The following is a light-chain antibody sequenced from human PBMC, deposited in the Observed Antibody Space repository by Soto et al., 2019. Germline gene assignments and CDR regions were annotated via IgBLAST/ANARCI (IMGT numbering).Light chain of an antibody. CDR2: DAS. CDR3: QQRRSWPPTIT. V-gene: IGKV3-11*01. Sequence: EIVMTQSPATLSVSPGERATLSCRASQSVSIKLAWYQQKPGQAPRLLIYDASNRATDIPPRFSGSGSGTDFTLTISSLEPEDFAVYYCQQRRSWPPTITFGQGTRMEIK. CDR1: QSVSIK. J-gene: IGKJ5*01.